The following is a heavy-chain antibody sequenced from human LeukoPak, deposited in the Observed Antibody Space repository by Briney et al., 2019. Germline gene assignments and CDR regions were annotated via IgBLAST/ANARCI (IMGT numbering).Heavy chain of an antibody. D-gene: IGHD1-20*01. V-gene: IGHV4-34*01. J-gene: IGHJ4*02. CDR1: GGSFSGYY. CDR3: ARDIITGTTTGIDY. Sequence: SETLSLTCTVYGGSFSGYYWSWIRQPPAKGLEWIGEINHSGSTNYNPSPRSRVTISVDTSKNQFSLKLSSVTAADTAVYYCARDIITGTTTGIDYWGQGTLVTVSS. CDR2: INHSGST.